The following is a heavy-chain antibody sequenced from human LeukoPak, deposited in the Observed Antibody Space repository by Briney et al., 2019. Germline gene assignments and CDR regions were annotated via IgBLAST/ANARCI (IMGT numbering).Heavy chain of an antibody. CDR2: LDPEDGET. CDR1: GYTLTELS. CDR3: ATRLVGATPRYYYGMDV. Sequence: ASVKVSCKVSGYTLTELSMHWVRQAPGKGLEWMGGLDPEDGETIYAQKFQGRVTMTEDTSTDTAYMELSSLRSEDTAVYYCATRLVGATPRYYYGMDVWGQGTTVTVSS. J-gene: IGHJ6*02. D-gene: IGHD1-26*01. V-gene: IGHV1-24*01.